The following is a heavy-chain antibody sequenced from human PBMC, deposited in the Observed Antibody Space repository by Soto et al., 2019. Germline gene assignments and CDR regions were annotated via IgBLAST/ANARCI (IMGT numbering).Heavy chain of an antibody. CDR3: ARRGAVAGLHY. CDR1: GFTFSSYW. D-gene: IGHD6-19*01. V-gene: IGHV3-74*01. Sequence: EVQLVESGGGLVQPGGSLRVSCAASGFTFSSYWMHWVRQAAGKGLVWVSRINSDGSSTSYADSVKGRFTIARDNAKNTLYLQRNRLRAEDTAIYYCARRGAVAGLHYWGQGTLVTVSS. CDR2: INSDGSST. J-gene: IGHJ4*02.